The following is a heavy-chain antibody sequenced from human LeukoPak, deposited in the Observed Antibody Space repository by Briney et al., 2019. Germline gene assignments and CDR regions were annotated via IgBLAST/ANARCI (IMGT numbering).Heavy chain of an antibody. D-gene: IGHD3-10*01. CDR2: IIPIFGTA. V-gene: IGHV1-69*06. CDR1: GGTFISYA. Sequence: SVKVSFKASGGTFISYAISWVRQAPGQGLEWMGGIIPIFGTANYAQKFQGRVTITADKSTSTAYMELSSLRSEDTAVYYCARGGYYYGSGSYYIGLADIWGQGTMVTVSS. J-gene: IGHJ3*02. CDR3: ARGGYYYGSGSYYIGLADI.